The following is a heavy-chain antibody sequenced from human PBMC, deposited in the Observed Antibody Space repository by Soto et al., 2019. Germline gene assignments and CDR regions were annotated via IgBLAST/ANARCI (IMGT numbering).Heavy chain of an antibody. CDR3: ASRGYSYGLYYYGMDV. V-gene: IGHV1-69*01. Sequence: QVQLVQSGAEVKKPGSSVKVSCKASGGTFSSYAISWVRQAPGQGLEWMGGIIPIFGTANYAQKFQGRVTITADESTSTAYMELSSLSSEDTAVYYCASRGYSYGLYYYGMDVWGQGTTVTVSS. CDR1: GGTFSSYA. D-gene: IGHD5-18*01. J-gene: IGHJ6*02. CDR2: IIPIFGTA.